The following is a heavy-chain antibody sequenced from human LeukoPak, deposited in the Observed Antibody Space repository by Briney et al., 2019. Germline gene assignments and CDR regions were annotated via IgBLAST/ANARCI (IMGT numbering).Heavy chain of an antibody. CDR3: TRGSGADEDWFDP. Sequence: GGSLRLSCAASGFTVSSNYMTWVRQAPGKGLEWVSVIYGGGSTYYADSVKGRFIISRDNSKNTLYLQLNSLRAEDTAVYYCTRGSGADEDWFDPWGQGTLVTVSS. V-gene: IGHV3-66*01. CDR1: GFTVSSNY. J-gene: IGHJ5*02. CDR2: IYGGGST. D-gene: IGHD4-17*01.